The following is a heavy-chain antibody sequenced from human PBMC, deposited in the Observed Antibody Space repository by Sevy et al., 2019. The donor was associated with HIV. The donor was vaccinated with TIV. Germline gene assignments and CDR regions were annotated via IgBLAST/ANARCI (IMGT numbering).Heavy chain of an antibody. J-gene: IGHJ5*02. CDR1: GFTFDDYA. V-gene: IGHV3-9*01. CDR3: AKDTQPDYYGSGSPPGNH. CDR2: ISWNSGSI. Sequence: GGSLRLSCAASGFTFDDYAMHWVRQAPGKGLEWVSGISWNSGSIGYADSVKGRFTISRDNAKNSLYLQMNSLRAEDTALYYCAKDTQPDYYGSGSPPGNHWGQGTLVTVSS. D-gene: IGHD3-10*01.